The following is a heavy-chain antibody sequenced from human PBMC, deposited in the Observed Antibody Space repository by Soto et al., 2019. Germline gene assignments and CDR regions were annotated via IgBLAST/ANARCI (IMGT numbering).Heavy chain of an antibody. CDR3: ARGNSGDDDEFDY. D-gene: IGHD5-12*01. J-gene: IGHJ4*02. CDR1: GYTFTGYY. Sequence: ASVRVSCKASGYTFTGYYIHWVRQAPGQGLEWMGWVNPNSGGTGYAQRFQGRVTMTRDTSINSVYMELSRLRSDDTATYFCARGNSGDDDEFDYWGQGTPVTVSS. V-gene: IGHV1-2*02. CDR2: VNPNSGGT.